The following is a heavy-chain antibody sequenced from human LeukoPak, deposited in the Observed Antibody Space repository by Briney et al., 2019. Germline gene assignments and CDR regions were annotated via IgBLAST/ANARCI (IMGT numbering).Heavy chain of an antibody. V-gene: IGHV3-30*01. CDR1: GFTFSGSA. Sequence: GGSLRLSCAASGFTFSGSAMHWVRQAPGKGLEWVAVISSDGSNKYYADSVEGQFTISRDNSNNTLYLQMNSLRPEDTAVYYCARGAGTTVYYMDVWGKGTTVTVSS. CDR3: ARGAGTTVYYMDV. CDR2: ISSDGSNK. J-gene: IGHJ6*03. D-gene: IGHD1-7*01.